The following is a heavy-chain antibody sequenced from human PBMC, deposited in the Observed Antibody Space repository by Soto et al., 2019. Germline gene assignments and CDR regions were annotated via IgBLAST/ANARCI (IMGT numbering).Heavy chain of an antibody. CDR1: GFTFNTHG. D-gene: IGHD4-17*01. V-gene: IGHV3-33*01. Sequence: VELVESGGGVVQPGGSLRLSCAASGFTFNTHGMHWVRQAPGKGLEWVAVIWYDGSQRYYADFVRGRFTISRDNSQNTLYLQMTSLRAEDTAVDYCARIDDDGDSVTDYWGQGARVTVSS. CDR2: IWYDGSQR. J-gene: IGHJ4*02. CDR3: ARIDDDGDSVTDY.